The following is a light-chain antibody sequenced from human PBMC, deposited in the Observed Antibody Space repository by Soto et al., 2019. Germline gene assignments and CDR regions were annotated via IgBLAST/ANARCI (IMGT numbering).Light chain of an antibody. Sequence: DIVMTQSPDSLAVSLGARATINCKSSQSVLYSSNNQNYLAWYQQKPGQPPKLLISWASTRESGVPDRFSGSGSGADFTLTISSLQAEDVAVYYCQQYFSTPLTFGGGTKVEIK. CDR2: WAS. CDR3: QQYFSTPLT. V-gene: IGKV4-1*01. J-gene: IGKJ4*01. CDR1: QSVLYSSNNQNY.